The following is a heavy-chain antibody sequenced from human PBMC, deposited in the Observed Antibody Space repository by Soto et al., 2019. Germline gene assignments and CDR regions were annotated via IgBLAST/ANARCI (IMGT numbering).Heavy chain of an antibody. J-gene: IGHJ4*02. CDR1: GGTFSSYA. D-gene: IGHD6-19*01. CDR3: ARAGGVELYSSGLYYFDY. Sequence: QVQLVQSGAEMKKPGSSVKVSCKASGGTFSSYAISWVRQAPGQGLEWMGGIIPIFGTANYAQKFQGRVTITADKSTSTAYMELSSLRSEDTAVYYCARAGGVELYSSGLYYFDYWGQGTLVTVSS. CDR2: IIPIFGTA. V-gene: IGHV1-69*06.